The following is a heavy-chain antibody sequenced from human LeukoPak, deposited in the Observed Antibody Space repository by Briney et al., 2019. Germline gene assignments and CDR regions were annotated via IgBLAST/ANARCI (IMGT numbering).Heavy chain of an antibody. CDR3: ARSGTTEGYNWFDP. CDR2: INSDGSST. CDR1: GFTFGSYW. Sequence: GGSRRLACAASGFTFGSYWMHWVRQAPGKGLVWVSRINSDGSSTSYADSVKGRFTISRDNAKNTLYLQMNSLRAEDTAVYYCARSGTTEGYNWFDPWGQGTLVTVSS. J-gene: IGHJ5*02. D-gene: IGHD1-14*01. V-gene: IGHV3-74*01.